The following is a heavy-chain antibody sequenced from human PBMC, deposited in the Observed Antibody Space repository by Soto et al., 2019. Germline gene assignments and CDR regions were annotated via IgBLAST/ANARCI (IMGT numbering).Heavy chain of an antibody. CDR1: GFTFSSYA. J-gene: IGHJ6*02. Sequence: GGSLRLSCAASGFTFSSYAMSWVRQAPGKGLEWVSAISGSGGSTYYAGSVKGRFTISRDNSKNTLYLQMNSLRAEDTAVYYCAKAKYDSSGYYSYYYYGMDVWGQGTTVTVSS. D-gene: IGHD3-22*01. V-gene: IGHV3-23*01. CDR3: AKAKYDSSGYYSYYYYGMDV. CDR2: ISGSGGST.